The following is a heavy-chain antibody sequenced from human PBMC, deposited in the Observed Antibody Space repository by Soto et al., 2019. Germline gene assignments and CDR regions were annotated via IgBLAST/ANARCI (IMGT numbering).Heavy chain of an antibody. J-gene: IGHJ4*02. CDR1: GYTFTSYG. CDR2: ISAYNGNT. D-gene: IGHD3-22*01. Sequence: ASVKVSFKASGYTFTSYGISWVRQAPGQGLEWMGWISAYNGNTNYAQKLQGRVTMTTDTSTSTAYMELRSLRSDDTAVYYCARVLYYYDSSGPDYWGQGTLVTVSS. CDR3: ARVLYYYDSSGPDY. V-gene: IGHV1-18*01.